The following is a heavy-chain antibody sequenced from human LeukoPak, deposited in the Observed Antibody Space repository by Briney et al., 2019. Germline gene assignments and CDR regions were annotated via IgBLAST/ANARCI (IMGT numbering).Heavy chain of an antibody. V-gene: IGHV3-9*01. D-gene: IGHD6-19*01. CDR1: GLTFSSYS. CDR3: AKDPRGWYGSPYYFDY. J-gene: IGHJ4*02. Sequence: GGSLRLSCAASGLTFSSYSMNWVRQAPGKGLEWVSGISWNSGSIGYADSVKGRFTISRDNAKNSLYLQMNSLRAEDTALYYCAKDPRGWYGSPYYFDYWGQGTLVTVSS. CDR2: ISWNSGSI.